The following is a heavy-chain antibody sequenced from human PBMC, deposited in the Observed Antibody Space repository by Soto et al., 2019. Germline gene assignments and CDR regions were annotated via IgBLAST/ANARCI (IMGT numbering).Heavy chain of an antibody. Sequence: EVQLVESGGGLVQPGRSLRLSCAASGFTFDDYAMHWVRQAPGKGLEWVSGISWNSGSIGYADSAKGRFTISRDNAKNSLYLQMNSLRAEDTALYYCARSGYGLYDAFDIWGQGTMVTVSS. CDR2: ISWNSGSI. J-gene: IGHJ3*02. CDR3: ARSGYGLYDAFDI. CDR1: GFTFDDYA. D-gene: IGHD5-12*01. V-gene: IGHV3-9*01.